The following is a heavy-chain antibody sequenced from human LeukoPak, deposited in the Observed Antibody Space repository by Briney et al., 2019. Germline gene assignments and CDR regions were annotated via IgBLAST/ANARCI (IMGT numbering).Heavy chain of an antibody. J-gene: IGHJ6*03. D-gene: IGHD3-22*01. Sequence: KPSETLSLTCTVSGGPIYSYYWSWIRQTAGKGLEWIGRLYPGVSTNYNPSLKSRVTMSVDTSKNQFALKLSAVTAADTAVYYCARLKFYDSTGYSPGHYMDGWGKGTTVTVSS. CDR2: LYPGVST. V-gene: IGHV4-4*07. CDR1: GGPIYSYY. CDR3: ARLKFYDSTGYSPGHYMDG.